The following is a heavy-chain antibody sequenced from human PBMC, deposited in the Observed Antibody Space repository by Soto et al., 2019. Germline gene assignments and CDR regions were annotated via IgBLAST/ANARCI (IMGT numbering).Heavy chain of an antibody. CDR3: TTRANYYYYYGMDV. J-gene: IGHJ6*02. D-gene: IGHD5-12*01. CDR1: GFTFSNAW. Sequence: GGSLRLSCAASGFTFSNAWMNWVRQAPGKGLEWVGRIKSKTDGGTTDYAAPVKGRFTISRDDSKNTLYLQMNSLKTEDTAVYYCTTRANYYYYYGMDVWGQGTTVTVSS. V-gene: IGHV3-15*07. CDR2: IKSKTDGGTT.